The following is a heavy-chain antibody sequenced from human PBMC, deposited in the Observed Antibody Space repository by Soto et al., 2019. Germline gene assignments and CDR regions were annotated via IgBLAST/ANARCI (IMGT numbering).Heavy chain of an antibody. CDR1: GFTFSSYG. V-gene: IGHV3-30*18. D-gene: IGHD5-12*01. Sequence: PGGSLRLSCAASGFTFSSYGMHWVRQAPGKGLEWVAVISYDGSNKYYADSVKGRFTISRDNSKNTLYLQMNSLRAEDTAVYYCAKGSERWLQSGDLDYWGQGTLVTVSS. CDR3: AKGSERWLQSGDLDY. CDR2: ISYDGSNK. J-gene: IGHJ4*02.